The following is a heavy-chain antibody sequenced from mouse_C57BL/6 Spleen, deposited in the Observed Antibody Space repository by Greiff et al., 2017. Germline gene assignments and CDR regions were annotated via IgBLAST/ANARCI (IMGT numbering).Heavy chain of an antibody. Sequence: QVQLKESGAELVRPGASVTLSCKASGYTFTDYEMHWVKQTPVHGLEWIGAIDPETGGTAYNQKFKGKAILTADKSSSTAYMELRSLTSEDSAVYYCTRASTARAMDYWGQGTSVTVSS. V-gene: IGHV1-15*01. D-gene: IGHD1-2*01. CDR2: IDPETGGT. CDR3: TRASTARAMDY. J-gene: IGHJ4*01. CDR1: GYTFTDYE.